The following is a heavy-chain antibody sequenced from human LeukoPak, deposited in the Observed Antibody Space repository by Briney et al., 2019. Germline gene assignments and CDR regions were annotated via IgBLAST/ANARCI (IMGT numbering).Heavy chain of an antibody. CDR1: GYIFTSYY. D-gene: IGHD3-22*01. CDR3: ARGRNYYDSSRYYYEGDAFDI. Sequence: GASVKVSCKASGYIFTSYYMYWVRQAPGQGLEWRGIVNPSGGSIRYAQKFQGRVTMTRDTSTRPVYKERSRVRSEATAVYYCARGRNYYDSSRYYYEGDAFDIWGQGTMVTVSS. J-gene: IGHJ3*02. V-gene: IGHV1-46*01. CDR2: VNPSGGSI.